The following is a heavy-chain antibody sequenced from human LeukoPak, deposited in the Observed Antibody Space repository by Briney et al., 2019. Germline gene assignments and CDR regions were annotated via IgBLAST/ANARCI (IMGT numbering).Heavy chain of an antibody. J-gene: IGHJ2*01. V-gene: IGHV4-39*07. D-gene: IGHD6-13*01. CDR1: GFTFSSYG. CDR2: IYYSGST. Sequence: GSLRLSCAASGFTFSSYGMSWVRQAPGKGLEWIGSIYYSGSTYYNPSLKSRVTISVDTSKNQFSLKLSSVTAADTAVYYCARVYYSSSYDYWYFDLWGRGTLVTVSS. CDR3: ARVYYSSSYDYWYFDL.